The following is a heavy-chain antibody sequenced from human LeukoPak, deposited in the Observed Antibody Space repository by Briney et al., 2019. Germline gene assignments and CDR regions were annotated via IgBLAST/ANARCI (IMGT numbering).Heavy chain of an antibody. V-gene: IGHV1-18*01. CDR3: ARLTGYYPYYYYGMDV. D-gene: IGHD3-9*01. J-gene: IGHJ6*02. CDR2: ISVYNGST. CDR1: GYTFTSYG. Sequence: ASVKVSCKASGYTFTSYGISWVRQAPGQGLEWMGWISVYNGSTNYTQKLQGRVTMTTDTSTSTAYMELRSLRSDDTAVYYCARLTGYYPYYYYGMDVWGQGTTVTVSS.